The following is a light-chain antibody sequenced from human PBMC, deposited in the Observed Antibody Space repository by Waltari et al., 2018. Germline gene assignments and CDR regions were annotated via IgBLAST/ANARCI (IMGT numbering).Light chain of an antibody. CDR1: ALPKQH. V-gene: IGLV3-25*03. Sequence: SYELTPPPSVSVSPGQTTRITCAGDALPKQHAYWYQQKPGQAPVLVIYKDSERPSGIPERFSGSSSGTTVTLTISGVQAEDEADYYCQSADSSGTNVVFGGGTKLTVL. J-gene: IGLJ2*01. CDR3: QSADSSGTNVV. CDR2: KDS.